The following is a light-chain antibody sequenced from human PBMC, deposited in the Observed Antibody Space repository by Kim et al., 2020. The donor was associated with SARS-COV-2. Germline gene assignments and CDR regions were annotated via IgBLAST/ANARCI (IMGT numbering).Light chain of an antibody. V-gene: IGKV3-20*01. CDR3: QQYGSSPLT. CDR1: QSVSSSY. Sequence: EIVLTQSPGTLSLSPGERATLSCRASQSVSSSYLAWYQQKPGQAPRLLIYGASSRATGIPDRFSDSGSGTDFTLTISRLEPEYFAVYYCQQYGSSPLTFGGGTKVDIK. J-gene: IGKJ4*01. CDR2: GAS.